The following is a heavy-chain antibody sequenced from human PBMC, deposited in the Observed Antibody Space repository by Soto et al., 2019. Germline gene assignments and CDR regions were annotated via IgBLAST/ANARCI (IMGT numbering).Heavy chain of an antibody. CDR1: GFTVSSNY. CDR3: ARAIWPDVYSYSDC. Sequence: GGSLRLSCAASGFTVSSNYMTWVRQAPGKGLEWVSLIYSDGSTYYADSVKGRFTISRDNSRNMLYLQMSDVRVDDTAVYYCARAIWPDVYSYSDCWGQGALVTVSS. CDR2: IYSDGST. D-gene: IGHD3-10*01. J-gene: IGHJ4*02. V-gene: IGHV3-53*01.